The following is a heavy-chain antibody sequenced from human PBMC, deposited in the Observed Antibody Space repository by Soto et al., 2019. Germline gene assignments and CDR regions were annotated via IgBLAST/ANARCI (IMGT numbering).Heavy chain of an antibody. CDR1: GGSFTSNNW. D-gene: IGHD1-7*01. J-gene: IGHJ4*02. Sequence: SETLSLTCAVSGGSFTSNNWWTWVRQPPGLGLEWIGEIYRTGSTNYNPSLKSRVTISLDKSENQFSLKVTSLTAADTAVYYCASRDPGTSVDYWGQGTLVTVSS. CDR2: IYRTGST. CDR3: ASRDPGTSVDY. V-gene: IGHV4-4*02.